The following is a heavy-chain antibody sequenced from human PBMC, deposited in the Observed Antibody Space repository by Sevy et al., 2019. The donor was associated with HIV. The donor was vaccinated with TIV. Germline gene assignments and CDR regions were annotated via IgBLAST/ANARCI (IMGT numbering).Heavy chain of an antibody. CDR3: ARGAPNYYYGMDV. Sequence: SETLSLTCTVSGDSISGYYWNWIRQPPGKGLGWIGYLYYSGRTNYNPSLKSRVTISVDTSKNQFSLKLTSLTAADTAVYYCARGAPNYYYGMDVWGQGTTVTVSS. CDR2: LYYSGRT. CDR1: GDSISGYY. J-gene: IGHJ6*02. D-gene: IGHD3-16*01. V-gene: IGHV4-59*01.